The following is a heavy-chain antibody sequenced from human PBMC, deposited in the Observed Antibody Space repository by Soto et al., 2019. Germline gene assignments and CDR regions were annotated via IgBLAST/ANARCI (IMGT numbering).Heavy chain of an antibody. Sequence: QVQLVQSGAEVKKPGASVKDSCKASGYTFTSYGLSWVRQAPGQGLEWMGWINGYTGNTNYAQKFQGRVTMTTDTSTNTAYLDLWTLISDDTAVYYCARSWVTGKGGIDVWGQGTTVTVSS. CDR2: INGYTGNT. CDR1: GYTFTSYG. V-gene: IGHV1-18*01. D-gene: IGHD3-16*01. J-gene: IGHJ6*02. CDR3: ARSWVTGKGGIDV.